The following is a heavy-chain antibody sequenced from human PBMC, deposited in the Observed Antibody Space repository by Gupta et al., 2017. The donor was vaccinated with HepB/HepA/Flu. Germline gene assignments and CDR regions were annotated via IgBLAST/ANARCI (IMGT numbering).Heavy chain of an antibody. V-gene: IGHV3-7*03. J-gene: IGHJ5*02. D-gene: IGHD3-22*01. Sequence: EEQLVESGGGLVQPGGSLRLSCAASGFTFSSSWMTWVRQAPGKGLEWVATINQDGSEKHYVDSVKGRFTISRDNAKNSLHLQMNSLRADDTAVYYCARKKYYYDTSDLGGFDPWGRGILVTVSS. CDR3: ARKKYYYDTSDLGGFDP. CDR2: INQDGSEK. CDR1: GFTFSSSW.